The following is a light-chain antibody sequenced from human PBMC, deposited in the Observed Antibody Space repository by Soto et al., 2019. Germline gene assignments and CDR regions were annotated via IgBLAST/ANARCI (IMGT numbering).Light chain of an antibody. V-gene: IGLV1-44*01. J-gene: IGLJ2*01. CDR2: SNS. Sequence: QSVLTQPPSASGTPGQRVNISCSGSSSNIGSNTVNWYQQLPGTAPKLLIYSNSQRPSGVPDRFSGSKSGTSASLAISGLQSEDEADYYCAAWDDSLNGPQFGGGTKVTVL. CDR3: AAWDDSLNGPQ. CDR1: SSNIGSNT.